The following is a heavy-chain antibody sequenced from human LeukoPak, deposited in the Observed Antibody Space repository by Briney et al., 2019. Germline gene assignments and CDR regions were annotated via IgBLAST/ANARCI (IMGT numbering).Heavy chain of an antibody. CDR3: ARGEYYSDTSSYFDY. Sequence: PGGSLRLSCAASGFTFSSYGMHWVRQAPGKGLEWVAVIWYDGSNKYYADSVKGRFTISRDNSKNTLYLQMNSLRAEDTAVYYCARGEYYSDTSSYFDYWGQGTLVTVSS. V-gene: IGHV3-33*08. CDR2: IWYDGSNK. D-gene: IGHD3-22*01. J-gene: IGHJ4*02. CDR1: GFTFSSYG.